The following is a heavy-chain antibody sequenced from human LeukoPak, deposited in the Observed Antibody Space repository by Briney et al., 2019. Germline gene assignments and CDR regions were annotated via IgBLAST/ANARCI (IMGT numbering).Heavy chain of an antibody. CDR2: ISSSGST. J-gene: IGHJ4*02. CDR3: ARDLRTGWTTALSN. Sequence: SETLSLICTVSGGSLSGYYWSWIRQPPGKGLEWIGYISSSGSTKYNPSLKSRVTTSLDTSQNQFSLKLTSVTAADTAMYYCARDLRTGWTTALSNWGQGTLVTVSS. CDR1: GGSLSGYY. V-gene: IGHV4-59*01. D-gene: IGHD4-17*01.